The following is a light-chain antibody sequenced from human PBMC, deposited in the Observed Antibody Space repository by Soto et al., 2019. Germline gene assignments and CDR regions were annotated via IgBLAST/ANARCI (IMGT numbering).Light chain of an antibody. V-gene: IGLV2-18*02. Sequence: QSVLTQPPSVSGSPGQSVAISCTGTSSDVGNYNRVSWYQQPPGTAPKLMIYEVSNRPSGVPDRFSGSKSGNTASLTISGLQAGDEADYYCCSYTTSSTYVFGTGTKVTVL. J-gene: IGLJ1*01. CDR1: SSDVGNYNR. CDR2: EVS. CDR3: CSYTTSSTYV.